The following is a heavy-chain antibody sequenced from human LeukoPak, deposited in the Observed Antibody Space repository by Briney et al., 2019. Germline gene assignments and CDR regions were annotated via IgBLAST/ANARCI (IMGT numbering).Heavy chain of an antibody. CDR2: ISSGGSA. CDR1: GFIVSSNY. D-gene: IGHD1-1*01. V-gene: IGHV3-53*01. J-gene: IGHJ6*02. CDR3: ARDSETETGLYYYGMDV. Sequence: GRSLRLSCAASGFIVSSNYMNWVRQAPGKGLEWIAVISSGGSAYSAASVTGRFTISRDNSKNTLYLQIYSLRAEDTAIYYCARDSETETGLYYYGMDVWGQGTTVTVSS.